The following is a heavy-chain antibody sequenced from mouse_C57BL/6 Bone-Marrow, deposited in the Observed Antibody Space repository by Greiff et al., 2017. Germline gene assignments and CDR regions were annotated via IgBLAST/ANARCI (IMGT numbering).Heavy chain of an antibody. V-gene: IGHV3-6*01. J-gene: IGHJ2*01. CDR1: GYSITSGYY. Sequence: VQLQQSGPGLVKPSQSPSLTCSVTGYSITSGYYWNWIRQFPGNKLEWMGYISYDGSNNYNPSLKNRISITRDTSKNQFFLKFNSVTTEDTATYYCARDEGYGVGYWGQGTTLTVSS. CDR3: ARDEGYGVGY. CDR2: ISYDGSN. D-gene: IGHD1-1*01.